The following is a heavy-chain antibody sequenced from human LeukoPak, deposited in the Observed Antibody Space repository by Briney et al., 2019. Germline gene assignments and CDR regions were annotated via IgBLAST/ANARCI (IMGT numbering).Heavy chain of an antibody. D-gene: IGHD2-15*01. CDR1: GFTFDDYA. CDR3: AKDSWEDCSGGSCYSGFDY. J-gene: IGHJ4*02. CDR2: ISWNSGSI. Sequence: GGSLRLSCAASGFTFDDYAMHWVRQAPGKGLEWVSGISWNSGSIGHADSVKGRFTISRDNAKNSLYLQMNSLRAEDTALYYCAKDSWEDCSGGSCYSGFDYWGQGTLVTVSS. V-gene: IGHV3-9*01.